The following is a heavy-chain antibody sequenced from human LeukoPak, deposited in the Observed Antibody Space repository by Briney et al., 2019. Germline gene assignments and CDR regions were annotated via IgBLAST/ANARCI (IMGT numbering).Heavy chain of an antibody. CDR3: ARGVLMYYYDSSGYYYVGALYFDY. CDR2: INHSGST. Sequence: SETLSLTCAVYGGSFSGYYWSWIRQPPGKGLQRIGEINHSGSTNYNPSLKSRVTISVDTSKNQFSLKLSSVTAADTAVYYCARGVLMYYYDSSGYYYVGALYFDYWGQGTLVTVSS. V-gene: IGHV4-34*01. D-gene: IGHD3-22*01. CDR1: GGSFSGYY. J-gene: IGHJ4*02.